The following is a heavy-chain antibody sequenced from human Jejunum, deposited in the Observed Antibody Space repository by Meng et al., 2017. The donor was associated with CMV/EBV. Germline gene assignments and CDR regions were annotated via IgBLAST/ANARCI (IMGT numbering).Heavy chain of an antibody. CDR2: IYTSGST. V-gene: IGHV4-4*07. J-gene: IGHJ4*02. D-gene: IGHD6-13*01. CDR3: ARESAAAGRGEDY. Sequence: QVQLQEPGPGPVKPSETPSLPCSVPGDSISNYYWTWIRQPAGKGLEWIGRIYTSGSTNYNPSLKSRVTMSVDTSKNQFSLKLTSVTAADTAVYFCARESAAAGRGEDYWGQGTLVTVSS. CDR1: GDSISNYY.